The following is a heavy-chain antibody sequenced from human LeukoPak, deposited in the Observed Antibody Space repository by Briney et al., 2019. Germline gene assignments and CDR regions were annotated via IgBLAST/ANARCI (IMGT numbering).Heavy chain of an antibody. CDR1: GYTLTSYY. CDR3: ARDREGGIAARHAFDY. D-gene: IGHD6-6*01. Sequence: ASVKVSCKASGYTLTSYYMHWVRQAPGQGLEWMGIINPSGGSTSYAQKFQGRVTMTRDTSTSTVYMELSSLRSEDTAVYYCARDREGGIAARHAFDYWGQGTLVTVSS. J-gene: IGHJ4*02. CDR2: INPSGGST. V-gene: IGHV1-46*01.